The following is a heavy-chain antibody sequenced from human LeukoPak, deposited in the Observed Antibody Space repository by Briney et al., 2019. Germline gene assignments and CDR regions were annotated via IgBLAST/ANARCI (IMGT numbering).Heavy chain of an antibody. CDR1: GFPFSTYV. V-gene: IGHV3-64D*06. Sequence: GGPLRLSCSVSGFPFSTYVMHWVRQAPGEGLEYVSAISSNGDNTYYADSVKGRFTISRDNSKNTLYLQMSSLRADDTAVYDCERGTGYWGQGTLVTVSS. J-gene: IGHJ4*02. CDR2: ISSNGDNT. D-gene: IGHD4-17*01. CDR3: ERGTGY.